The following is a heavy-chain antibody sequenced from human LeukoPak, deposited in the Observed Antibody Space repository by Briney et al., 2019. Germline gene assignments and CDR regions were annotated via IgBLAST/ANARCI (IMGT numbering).Heavy chain of an antibody. CDR3: AKAMTTVTFDAFDI. CDR2: ISSSSSYI. D-gene: IGHD4-17*01. J-gene: IGHJ3*02. Sequence: GGSLRLSCAASGFTFSSYSMNWVRQAPGKGLEWGSSISSSSSYIYYADSVKGRFTISRDNAKNSLYLQMNSLRAEDTAVYYCAKAMTTVTFDAFDIWGQGTMVTVSS. CDR1: GFTFSSYS. V-gene: IGHV3-21*01.